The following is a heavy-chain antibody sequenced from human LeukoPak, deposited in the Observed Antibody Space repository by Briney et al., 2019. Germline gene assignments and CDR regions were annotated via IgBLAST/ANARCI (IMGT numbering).Heavy chain of an antibody. V-gene: IGHV4-39*01. CDR1: GGSISSSSYY. D-gene: IGHD3-22*01. CDR2: IYYSGST. Sequence: SETLSLTCTVSGGSISSSSYYWGWIRQPPGKGLEWIGSIYYSGSTYYNPSLKGRVTISVDTSKNQFSLKLSSVTAADTAVYYCARSYYYDSTPFDPWGQGTLVTVSS. J-gene: IGHJ5*02. CDR3: ARSYYYDSTPFDP.